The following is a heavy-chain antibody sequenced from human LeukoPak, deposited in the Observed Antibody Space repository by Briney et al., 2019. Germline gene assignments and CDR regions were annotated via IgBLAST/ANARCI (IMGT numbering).Heavy chain of an antibody. Sequence: ASVKVSCKASGFTFSSSAFHWVRQARGQRLEWIGRIVVGSGNTNFAQKFQKRVTMTRDMSTSSAYMELSSLRSEDTAVYYCARGVGRAAAAQIFDYWGQGTLVTVSS. V-gene: IGHV1-58*01. CDR3: ARGVGRAAAAQIFDY. CDR2: IVVGSGNT. CDR1: GFTFSSSA. J-gene: IGHJ4*02. D-gene: IGHD6-13*01.